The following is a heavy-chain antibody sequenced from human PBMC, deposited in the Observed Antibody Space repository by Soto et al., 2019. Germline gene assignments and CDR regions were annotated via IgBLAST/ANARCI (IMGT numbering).Heavy chain of an antibody. J-gene: IGHJ4*02. Sequence: QVQLQESGPGLVKPSQTLSLTCTVSGGSINSGDHYWSWIRQPPGKGLEWIGYISYSGTTYYKPSLRSRITISLDTSKNQFSLRLASVTAADTAVYYCARTNYDYVWGSYRFDYWGQGTLVTVSS. CDR2: ISYSGTT. V-gene: IGHV4-30-4*01. CDR3: ARTNYDYVWGSYRFDY. D-gene: IGHD3-16*02. CDR1: GGSINSGDHY.